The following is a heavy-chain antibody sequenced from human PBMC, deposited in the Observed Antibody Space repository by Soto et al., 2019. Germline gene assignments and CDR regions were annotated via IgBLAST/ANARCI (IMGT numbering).Heavy chain of an antibody. CDR1: GGSISSYY. J-gene: IGHJ5*02. CDR3: AREKGSLVEGRTFDP. D-gene: IGHD3-10*01. Sequence: SETLSLTCTVSGGSISSYYWSWIRQPPGKGLEWIGYIYYSGSTNYNPSLKSRVTISVDTSKNQFSLKLSSVTAADTAVYYCAREKGSLVEGRTFDPWGQGTLVTVSS. V-gene: IGHV4-59*01. CDR2: IYYSGST.